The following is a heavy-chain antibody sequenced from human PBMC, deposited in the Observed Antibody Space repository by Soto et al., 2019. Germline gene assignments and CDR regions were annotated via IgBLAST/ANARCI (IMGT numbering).Heavy chain of an antibody. Sequence: QVQLQESGPGLVKPSETLSLTCTVSGASIRGYYWSWIRQSPGKGPEWIGYVYHSGTTNYNPSLETCVTMSLDAFKNHFSPKLHAVTAADTARYYCATRPPGATFFDGLDYWSQGALVAVSS. CDR3: ATRPPGATFFDGLDY. V-gene: IGHV4-59*13. J-gene: IGHJ4*02. CDR1: GASIRGYY. D-gene: IGHD3-10*01. CDR2: VYHSGTT.